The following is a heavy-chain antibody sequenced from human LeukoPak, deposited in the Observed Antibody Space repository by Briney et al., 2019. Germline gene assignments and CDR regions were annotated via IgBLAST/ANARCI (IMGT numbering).Heavy chain of an antibody. Sequence: PSETLSLTSSVSGNSISSYSCNWFRQSRSKEPAGIGYHFCTGRTNYNPSLKSLVTISADTPKNQLSLTLNCVTAADTAGYYCVADSTPHQHAVLHFYYGMDVWGKETTVTVSS. CDR3: VADSTPHQHAVLHFYYGMDV. D-gene: IGHD2-2*01. J-gene: IGHJ6*04. CDR2: HFCTGRT. V-gene: IGHV4-59*01. CDR1: GNSISSYS.